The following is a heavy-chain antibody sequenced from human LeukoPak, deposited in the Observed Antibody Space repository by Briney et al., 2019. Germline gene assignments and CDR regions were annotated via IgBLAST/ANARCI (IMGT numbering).Heavy chain of an antibody. CDR1: GGSISSYY. CDR3: ARDRGYSYGRYFDY. Sequence: SETLSLTCTVSGGSISSYYWSWIRQPPGKGLEWIGYIYYSGSANYNPSLKSRVTISVDTSKNQFSLKLSSVTAADTAVYYCARDRGYSYGRYFDYWGQGTLVTVSS. D-gene: IGHD5-18*01. CDR2: IYYSGSA. V-gene: IGHV4-59*01. J-gene: IGHJ4*02.